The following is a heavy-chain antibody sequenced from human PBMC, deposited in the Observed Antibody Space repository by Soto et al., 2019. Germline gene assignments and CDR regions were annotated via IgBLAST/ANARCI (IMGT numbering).Heavy chain of an antibody. J-gene: IGHJ4*02. CDR3: ARDLLRETRQHNYLDF. D-gene: IGHD2-15*01. Sequence: AAVKVSCKTTGYTCSSLGVSWVRQAPGHGLEWVGWISSYNDDKKYAQKFQGRVTITKDTSTNTAYLELRSLKSEDTGVYYCARDLLRETRQHNYLDFWGQGTRFTVSS. CDR2: ISSYNDDK. V-gene: IGHV1-18*01. CDR1: GYTCSSLG.